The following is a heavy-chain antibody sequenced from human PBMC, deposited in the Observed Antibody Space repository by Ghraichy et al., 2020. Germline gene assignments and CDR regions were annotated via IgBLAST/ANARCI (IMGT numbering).Heavy chain of an antibody. CDR3: ARGLGDVIAFYGMDV. J-gene: IGHJ6*02. V-gene: IGHV1-8*01. CDR2: MNPNSGNT. D-gene: IGHD2-21*01. CDR1: GYTFTSYD. Sequence: ASVKVSCKASGYTFTSYDINWVRQATGQGLEWMGWMNPNSGNTGYAQRFQGRVTMTRNTSISTAYMELSSLRSDDTAVYYCARGLGDVIAFYGMDVWGQGTTVTVSS.